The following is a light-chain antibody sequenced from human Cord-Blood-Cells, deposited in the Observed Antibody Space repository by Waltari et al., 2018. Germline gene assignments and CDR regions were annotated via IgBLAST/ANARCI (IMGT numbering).Light chain of an antibody. CDR3: QQYNNWPPYT. CDR1: QRVSSN. Sequence: EIVMTQSPATLSVSPGERATLSCRASQRVSSNLAWYQQKPGQAPRLLIYGASTRATGIPARFSCSESGTEFTLTISSLQSEDFAVYYCQQYNNWPPYTFGQGTKLEIK. CDR2: GAS. V-gene: IGKV3-15*01. J-gene: IGKJ2*01.